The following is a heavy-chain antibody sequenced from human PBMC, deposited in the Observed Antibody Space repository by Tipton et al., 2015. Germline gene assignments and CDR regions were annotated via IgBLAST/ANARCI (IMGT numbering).Heavy chain of an antibody. CDR2: MSHTGST. CDR1: GDSVSRSDCA. Sequence: TLSLTCTVSGDSVSRSDCAWGWIRQAPGKGLEWVGYMSHTGSTNLNPSLKSRVTISIDTSQNHFSLTLTSVTAADTAFYYCARDHWGSLDYWGPGILVTVSS. D-gene: IGHD7-27*01. CDR3: ARDHWGSLDY. V-gene: IGHV4-61*03. J-gene: IGHJ4*02.